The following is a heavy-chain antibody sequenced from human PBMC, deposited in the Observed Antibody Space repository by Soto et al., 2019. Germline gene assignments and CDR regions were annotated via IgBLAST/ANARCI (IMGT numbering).Heavy chain of an antibody. V-gene: IGHV3-30*18. D-gene: IGHD3-22*01. CDR1: GFTFSRFG. CDR3: AKEDDSSGYYYGY. J-gene: IGHJ4*02. Sequence: QVQLVESGGGVVQPGRSLRLSCAASGFTFSRFGMHWVRQAPGKGLEWVAVISYDGSNKYYADSVKGRFTISRDNSKNTLYLQMNSLRAEDTAVYYCAKEDDSSGYYYGYWGQGTLVTVSS. CDR2: ISYDGSNK.